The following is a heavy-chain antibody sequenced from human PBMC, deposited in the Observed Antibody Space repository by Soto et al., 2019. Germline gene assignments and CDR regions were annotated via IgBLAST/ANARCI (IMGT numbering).Heavy chain of an antibody. J-gene: IGHJ5*02. CDR1: GGSISSGGYS. V-gene: IGHV4-30-2*01. CDR3: ARVPEP. Sequence: QLQLQESGAGLVKPSQTLSLTCAVSGGSISSGGYSWSWIRQPPGKGREWIGYIYHSGSTYYKPSRRIRVTISVDTCKNQISLKLSSVNAADTAVYASARVPEPWGQGALVTVSS. CDR2: IYHSGST.